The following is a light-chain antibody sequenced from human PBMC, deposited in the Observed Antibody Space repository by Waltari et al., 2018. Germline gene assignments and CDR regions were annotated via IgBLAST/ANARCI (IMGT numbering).Light chain of an antibody. CDR1: QSISNW. CDR3: QQYNSYSLLT. J-gene: IGKJ4*01. V-gene: IGKV1-5*03. Sequence: DIQMTQSPSTLSASVGDRVTITCRASQSISNWFAWYQQKTGKAPKLLIYQASTLESGVPSRFSGSGSGTEFTLTISSLQPDDFATYYCQQYNSYSLLTFGGGTKVEIK. CDR2: QAS.